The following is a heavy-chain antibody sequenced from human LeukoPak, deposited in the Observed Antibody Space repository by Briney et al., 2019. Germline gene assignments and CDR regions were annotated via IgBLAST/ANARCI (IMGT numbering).Heavy chain of an antibody. Sequence: GGSLRLSCAASGFTFRSYWMSWVRQAPGQGLEWVANIKQDGSEKYYVDSVKGRFTISRDNAKNSLYLQMNGLRDEDTAVYYCARNVIGVVIFDYWGQGTLVTVSS. CDR3: ARNVIGVVIFDY. J-gene: IGHJ4*02. CDR1: GFTFRSYW. D-gene: IGHD3-3*01. CDR2: IKQDGSEK. V-gene: IGHV3-7*01.